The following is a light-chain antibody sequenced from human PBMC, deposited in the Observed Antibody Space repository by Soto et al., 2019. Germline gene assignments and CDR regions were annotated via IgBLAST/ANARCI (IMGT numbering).Light chain of an antibody. Sequence: EIVMTQSPAALSLSPGERATLSCRASQSVGTNLAWYQQKPGQAPRPLIYGASARATDVPARFSGSGSGTDFTLTISSLQSEDFAVYYCQQYSDWAPITFRGGTKVEIK. J-gene: IGKJ4*01. V-gene: IGKV3-15*01. CDR1: QSVGTN. CDR3: QQYSDWAPIT. CDR2: GAS.